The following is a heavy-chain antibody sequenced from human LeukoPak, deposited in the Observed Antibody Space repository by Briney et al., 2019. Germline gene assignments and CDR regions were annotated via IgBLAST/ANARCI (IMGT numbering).Heavy chain of an antibody. D-gene: IGHD3-3*01. CDR3: ARDFFGY. V-gene: IGHV3-66*02. Sequence: GGSLRLSCAVSGATVNSNYMSWVRQAPGKGLEWVSVIYAGGSTYYTDSVRGRFTISRDNSKNTLYLQINSLGAEDTARYYCARDFFGYWGRGTLVTVSS. CDR2: IYAGGST. J-gene: IGHJ4*02. CDR1: GATVNSNY.